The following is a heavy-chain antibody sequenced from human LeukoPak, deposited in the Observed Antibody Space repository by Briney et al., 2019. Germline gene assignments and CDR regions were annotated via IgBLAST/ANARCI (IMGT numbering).Heavy chain of an antibody. Sequence: ASVKVSCKASGYTLTSYAMNWVRQAPGQGLEWMGWINTNTGNPTYAQGFTGRFVFSLDTSVSTAYLQISSLKAEDTAVYYCAKGASAGYSSGDYWGQGTLVTVSS. J-gene: IGHJ4*02. V-gene: IGHV7-4-1*02. CDR1: GYTLTSYA. CDR3: AKGASAGYSSGDY. D-gene: IGHD6-19*01. CDR2: INTNTGNP.